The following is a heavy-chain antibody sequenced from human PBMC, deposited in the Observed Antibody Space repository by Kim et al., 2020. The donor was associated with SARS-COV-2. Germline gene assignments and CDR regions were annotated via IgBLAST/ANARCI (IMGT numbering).Heavy chain of an antibody. V-gene: IGHV4-59*01. CDR2: IYYSGST. CDR3: ARASGSYYYYYGMDV. CDR1: GGSISSYY. J-gene: IGHJ6*02. D-gene: IGHD3-10*01. Sequence: SETLSLTCTVSGGSISSYYWSWIRQPPGKGLEWIGYIYYSGSTNYNPSLKSRVTISVDTSKNQFSLKLSSVTAADTAVYYCARASGSYYYYYGMDVWGQGTTVTVSS.